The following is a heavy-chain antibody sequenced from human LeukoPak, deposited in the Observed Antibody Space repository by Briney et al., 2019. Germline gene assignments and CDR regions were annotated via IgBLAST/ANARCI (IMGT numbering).Heavy chain of an antibody. V-gene: IGHV3-53*01. D-gene: IGHD3-22*01. CDR3: ARMYYYDSSGPLDY. J-gene: IGHJ4*02. CDR1: GFTVSSNY. Sequence: GGSLRLSCAASGFTVSSNYMSWVRQAPGKGLEWVSAIYSGSSTYYADSVKGRFTISRDNSKNTLYLQMNSLRAEDTAVYYCARMYYYDSSGPLDYWGQGTLVTVSS. CDR2: IYSGSST.